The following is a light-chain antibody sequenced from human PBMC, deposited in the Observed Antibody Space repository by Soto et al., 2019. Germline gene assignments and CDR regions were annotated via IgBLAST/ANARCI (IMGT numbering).Light chain of an antibody. CDR1: QTIKSD. Sequence: EIVVTQSPVTLSVSPGERATLSCRASQTIKSDLAWYQQKPGQAPRLLIRSASTRDAGIPDRFSGSGSGTEFTLTISSLQSEDFGVYYCHQYNDWPGTFGQGTKVEVK. CDR2: SAS. J-gene: IGKJ1*01. CDR3: HQYNDWPGT. V-gene: IGKV3-15*01.